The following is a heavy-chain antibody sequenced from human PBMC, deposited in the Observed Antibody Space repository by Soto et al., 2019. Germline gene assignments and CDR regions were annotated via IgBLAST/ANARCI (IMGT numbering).Heavy chain of an antibody. Sequence: EVQLLESGGDLVQPGGSLRLSCAPSGFTFSTYAMNWVRQAQGKGLEWVSGISGNGDKTYYADSVKGRFTISRDNSKKMLYLQMNTLSAEDTAVYYCAKDPGYTYGHGLDVWGQGTTVTVSS. CDR2: ISGNGDKT. V-gene: IGHV3-23*01. CDR3: AKDPGYTYGHGLDV. CDR1: GFTFSTYA. J-gene: IGHJ6*02. D-gene: IGHD5-18*01.